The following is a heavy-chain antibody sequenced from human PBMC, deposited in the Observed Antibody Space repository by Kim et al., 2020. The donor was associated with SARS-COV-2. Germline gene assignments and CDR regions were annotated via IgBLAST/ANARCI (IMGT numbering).Heavy chain of an antibody. Sequence: LKSRVTISVDTSKNQFSLKLSSVTAADTAVYYCARTLADYYGSSTFWFDPWGQGTLVTVSS. D-gene: IGHD3-10*01. CDR3: ARTLADYYGSSTFWFDP. V-gene: IGHV4-34*01. J-gene: IGHJ5*02.